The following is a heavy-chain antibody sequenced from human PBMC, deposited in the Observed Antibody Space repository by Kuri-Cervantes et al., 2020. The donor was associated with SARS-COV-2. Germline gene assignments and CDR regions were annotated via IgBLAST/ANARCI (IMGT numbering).Heavy chain of an antibody. J-gene: IGHJ4*02. D-gene: IGHD6-13*01. V-gene: IGHV3-23*01. CDR2: ISGSGGST. CDR1: GFTFSSYA. CDR3: AKELNEGYSSSWYFDH. Sequence: GESLKISCAASGFTFSSYAMSWVRQAPGKGLEWVSAISGSGGSTYYADSVKGRFTISRDNSKNTLYLQMNSLRAEDTAVYYCAKELNEGYSSSWYFDHWGQGTLVTVSS.